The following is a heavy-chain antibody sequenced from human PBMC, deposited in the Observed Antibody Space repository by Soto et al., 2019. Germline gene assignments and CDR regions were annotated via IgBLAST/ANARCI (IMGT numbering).Heavy chain of an antibody. V-gene: IGHV4-34*01. CDR2: INHSGST. CDR1: GGSFSGYY. CDR3: AKDRSTYYLVPPFDP. Sequence: SETLSLTCAVYGGSFSGYYWSWIRQPPGKGLEWIGEINHSGSTNYNPSLKSRVTISVDTSKNQFSLKLSSVTAADTAVYYCAKDRSTYYLVPPFDPWGQGTLVT. D-gene: IGHD3-10*01. J-gene: IGHJ5*02.